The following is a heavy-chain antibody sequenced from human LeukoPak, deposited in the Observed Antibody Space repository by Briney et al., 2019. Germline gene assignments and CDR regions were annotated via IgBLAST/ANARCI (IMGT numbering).Heavy chain of an antibody. D-gene: IGHD1-26*01. CDR1: GGSISSYY. J-gene: IGHJ4*02. Sequence: SETLCLTCSVFGGSISSYYWSWIRQPPGKGLEWIGYIHYSGSTNYNPSLKSRVTISVDTSKNQFSLKLSSVTAADTAVYYCASQTAVGASPYWGQGILVTVSS. V-gene: IGHV4-59*12. CDR2: IHYSGST. CDR3: ASQTAVGASPY.